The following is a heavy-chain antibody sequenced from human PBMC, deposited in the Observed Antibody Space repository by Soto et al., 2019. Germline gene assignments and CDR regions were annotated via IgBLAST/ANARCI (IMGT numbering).Heavy chain of an antibody. D-gene: IGHD1-1*01. CDR1: GFTFSSHN. CDR3: VREAIIGTFDH. CDR2: ISTNGNVK. V-gene: IGHV3-48*02. Sequence: EVQLVESGGGLVQPGGSLRLSCATSGFTFSSHNMNWVRQAPGKGLEWVAYISTNGNVKHYADSVTGRVTIARDKANSSLLLQRQSLKDEDAALDYCVREAIIGTFDHWGQGSRVTVTS. J-gene: IGHJ4*02.